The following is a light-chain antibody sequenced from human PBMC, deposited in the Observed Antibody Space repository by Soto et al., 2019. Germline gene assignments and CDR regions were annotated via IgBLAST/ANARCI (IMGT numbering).Light chain of an antibody. J-gene: IGKJ5*01. CDR2: DAS. CDR3: EPGGSSPPVT. CDR1: QSVSSSY. Sequence: EIVLTQSPATLSLSPGERATLSCGASQSVSSSYLAWYQQKPGLAPRLLIYDASSRATGIPDRFSGSESGPDFTLLISRLEPGDVAVYYCEPGGSSPPVTCGEGTRLEIK. V-gene: IGKV3D-20*01.